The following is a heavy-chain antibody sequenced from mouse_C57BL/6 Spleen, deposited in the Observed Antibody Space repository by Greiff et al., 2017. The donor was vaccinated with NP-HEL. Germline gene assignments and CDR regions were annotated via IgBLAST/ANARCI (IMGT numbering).Heavy chain of an antibody. D-gene: IGHD1-1*01. V-gene: IGHV5-4*01. Sequence: EVQRVESGGGLVKPGGSLKLSCAASGFTFSSYAMSWVRQTPEKRLEWVATISDGGSYTYYPDNVKGRFTISRDNAKNNLYLQMSHLKSEDTAMYYCAREGDYYGSSYYYAMDYWGQGTSVTVSS. J-gene: IGHJ4*01. CDR3: AREGDYYGSSYYYAMDY. CDR2: ISDGGSYT. CDR1: GFTFSSYA.